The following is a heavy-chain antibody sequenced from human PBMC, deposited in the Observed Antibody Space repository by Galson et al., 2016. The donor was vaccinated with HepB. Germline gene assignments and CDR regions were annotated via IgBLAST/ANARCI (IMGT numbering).Heavy chain of an antibody. J-gene: IGHJ4*02. V-gene: IGHV5-51*01. D-gene: IGHD3-3*01. CDR1: GYSFTSYW. Sequence: QSGAEVKKPGESLKISCKGSGYSFTSYWIAWVRQMPGKGLERMGIIYPGDSGTRYNPSFQGQVTISADESICTAYLQWSILKASDTGISWCERQNDFWIGPVDDWGQGALVTVSA. CDR3: ERQNDFWIGPVDD. CDR2: IYPGDSGT.